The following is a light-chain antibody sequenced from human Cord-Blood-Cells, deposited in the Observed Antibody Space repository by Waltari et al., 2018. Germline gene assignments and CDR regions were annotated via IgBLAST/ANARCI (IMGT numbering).Light chain of an antibody. CDR1: SSDVGGYNS. CDR3: SSYTSSSTLEV. Sequence: QSALTQPASVPGSPGQSITISCTGTSSDVGGYNSVSWYQQPPGKAPKLMLYDVSNRPSGVSNRFSGSKSGNTASLTISGLQAEDEADYYCSSYTSSSTLEVFGGGTKLTVL. CDR2: DVS. J-gene: IGLJ2*01. V-gene: IGLV2-14*01.